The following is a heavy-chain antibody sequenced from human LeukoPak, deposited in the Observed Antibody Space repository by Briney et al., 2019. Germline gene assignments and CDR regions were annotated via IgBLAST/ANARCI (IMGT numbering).Heavy chain of an antibody. J-gene: IGHJ4*02. CDR2: INPNSGGT. Sequence: ASVKISCKASGYTFTGYYMHWVRQAPGQGLEWMGWINPNSGGTNYAQKFQGRVTMTRDTSISTAYMELSRPRSDDTAVYYCARASQWELPRYYFDYWGQGTLVTVSS. CDR1: GYTFTGYY. D-gene: IGHD1-26*01. CDR3: ARASQWELPRYYFDY. V-gene: IGHV1-2*02.